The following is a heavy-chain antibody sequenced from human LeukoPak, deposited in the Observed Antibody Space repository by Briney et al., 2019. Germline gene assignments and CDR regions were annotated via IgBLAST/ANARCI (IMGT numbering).Heavy chain of an antibody. J-gene: IGHJ4*02. CDR3: AQVVPGTWMFDY. CDR2: ISAYNGNT. V-gene: IGHV1-18*01. CDR1: GYTFTSYG. Sequence: ASVKVSCKASGYTFTSYGISWVRQAPGQGLEWMGWISAYNGNTNYAQKLQGRVTMTTDTSTSTAYMELRSLRSDDTAVYYCAQVVPGTWMFDYWGQGTLVTVSS. D-gene: IGHD2-15*01.